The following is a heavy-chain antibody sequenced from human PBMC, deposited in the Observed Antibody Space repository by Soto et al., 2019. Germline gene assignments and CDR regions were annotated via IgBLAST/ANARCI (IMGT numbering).Heavy chain of an antibody. V-gene: IGHV3-30*18. D-gene: IGHD3-22*01. J-gene: IGHJ4*02. Sequence: GGSLRLSCAASGFTFSSYGMHWVRQAPGKGLEWVAVISYDGSNKYYADSVKGRFTISRDNSKNTLYLQMNSLRAEDTAIYYCAKDKYYYESAADDPFDYWGQGTLVTVSS. CDR2: ISYDGSNK. CDR3: AKDKYYYESAADDPFDY. CDR1: GFTFSSYG.